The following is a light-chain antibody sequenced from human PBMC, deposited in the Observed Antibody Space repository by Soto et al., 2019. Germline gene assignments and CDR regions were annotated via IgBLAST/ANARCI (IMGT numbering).Light chain of an antibody. Sequence: QSVLTQPPSVSGAPGKRVTISCTGSSSNIGATYHVHWYQQLPGTAPKLLIYGNSNRPSGVPDRFSGSKSGTSASLAITGLQAEDEADYYCQSYDSSLSGSVFGGGTKVAVL. J-gene: IGLJ3*02. V-gene: IGLV1-40*01. CDR3: QSYDSSLSGSV. CDR1: SSNIGATYH. CDR2: GNS.